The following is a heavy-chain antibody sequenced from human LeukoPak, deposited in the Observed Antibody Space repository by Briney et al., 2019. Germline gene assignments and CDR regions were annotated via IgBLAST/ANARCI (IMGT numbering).Heavy chain of an antibody. Sequence: SETLSLTCTVSGGSISSNGYYWGWIRQPPGKGLEWIGTIYYSGSTYYNPSLKSRVTLFVDTSKNHFSLKLNSVTAADTAVYYCARRYNWNYGTYYYYGMDVWGQGTTVTVSS. CDR1: GGSISSNGYY. J-gene: IGHJ6*02. V-gene: IGHV4-39*02. CDR2: IYYSGST. CDR3: ARRYNWNYGTYYYYGMDV. D-gene: IGHD1-7*01.